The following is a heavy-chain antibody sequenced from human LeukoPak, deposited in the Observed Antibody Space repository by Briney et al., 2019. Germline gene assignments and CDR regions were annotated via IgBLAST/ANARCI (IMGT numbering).Heavy chain of an antibody. D-gene: IGHD2-15*01. Sequence: KPSETLSLTCGVSGGSITSTNYWTWVRQPPGKGLEWIGEVNLQGSTNYNPSLMGRVAISVDMSENHISLQLTSVTAADTAVYYCARGGPLQFDYWGQGTLVTVSS. CDR3: ARGGPLQFDY. CDR1: GGSITSTNY. CDR2: VNLQGST. J-gene: IGHJ4*02. V-gene: IGHV4-4*02.